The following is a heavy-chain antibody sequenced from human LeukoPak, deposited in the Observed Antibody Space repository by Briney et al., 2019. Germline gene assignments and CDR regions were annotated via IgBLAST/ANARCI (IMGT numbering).Heavy chain of an antibody. J-gene: IGHJ4*02. CDR1: GFTFSSYS. CDR2: ISSSSSYI. CDR3: ARSGTAGDYYFDY. D-gene: IGHD1-1*01. V-gene: IGHV3-21*04. Sequence: GGSLRLSCAASGFTFSSYSMNWVRQAPGKGLEWFSSISSSSSYIYYADSVKGRFTISRDNAKNSLYLQMNSLRAEDTALYYCARSGTAGDYYFDYWGQGTLVTVSS.